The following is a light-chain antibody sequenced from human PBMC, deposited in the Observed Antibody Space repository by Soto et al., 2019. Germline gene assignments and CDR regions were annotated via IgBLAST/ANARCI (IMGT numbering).Light chain of an antibody. V-gene: IGKV1-5*01. CDR2: DAS. CDR3: QQYNSYPWT. J-gene: IGKJ1*01. Sequence: DIQMTQSPSTLSASVGDRVTSTCRASQSISSWLAWYPQKPGKAPKLLIYDASSLESGVPSRFSGSGSGTEFTLTISGLQPDDLETYYCQQYNSYPWTFGKGTKVEIK. CDR1: QSISSW.